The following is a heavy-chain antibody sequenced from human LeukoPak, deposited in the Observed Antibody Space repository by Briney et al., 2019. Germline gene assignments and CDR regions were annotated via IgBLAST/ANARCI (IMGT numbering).Heavy chain of an antibody. CDR1: GYTLTELS. J-gene: IGHJ4*02. Sequence: GAPVKVSCKVSGYTLTELSMHWVRQAPGKGLEWMGGFDPEDGETIYAQKFQGRVTMTEDTSTDTAYMELSRLRSDDTAVYYCARDLKGQQLVRFDYWGQGTLVTVSS. CDR2: FDPEDGET. V-gene: IGHV1-24*01. D-gene: IGHD6-13*01. CDR3: ARDLKGQQLVRFDY.